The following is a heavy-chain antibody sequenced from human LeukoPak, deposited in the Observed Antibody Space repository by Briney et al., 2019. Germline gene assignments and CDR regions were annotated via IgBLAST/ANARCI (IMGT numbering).Heavy chain of an antibody. CDR2: ISGSGGST. CDR1: GFTFSSYA. D-gene: IGHD2-2*01. J-gene: IGHJ4*02. Sequence: GGSLRLSCAASGFTFSSYAMSWVRQAPGKGLEWVSAISGSGGSTYCADSVKGRFTISRDNSKNALYLQMNSLRAEDTAVYYRAKSLFVVVPAAMFDFDYWGQGTLVTVSS. V-gene: IGHV3-23*01. CDR3: AKSLFVVVPAAMFDFDY.